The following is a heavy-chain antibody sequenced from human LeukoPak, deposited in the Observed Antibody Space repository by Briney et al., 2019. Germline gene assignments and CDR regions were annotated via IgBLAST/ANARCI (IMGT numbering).Heavy chain of an antibody. Sequence: PSETLSLTCTVSGGSISSGSYYWSWIRQPAGKGLEWIGRIYTSGSTNYNPSLKSRVTISVDTSKNQFSLNLSSVTAADTAVYYCARATYYYDSSGRTDAFDIWGQGTMVTVSS. J-gene: IGHJ3*02. V-gene: IGHV4-61*02. CDR3: ARATYYYDSSGRTDAFDI. CDR2: IYTSGST. CDR1: GGSISSGSYY. D-gene: IGHD3-22*01.